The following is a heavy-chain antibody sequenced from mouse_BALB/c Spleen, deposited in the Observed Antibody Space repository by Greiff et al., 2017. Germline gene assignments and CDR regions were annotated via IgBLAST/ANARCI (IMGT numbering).Heavy chain of an antibody. CDR3: HYRYDRFAY. Sequence: VKLQESDAELVKPGASVKISCKASGYTFTDHAIHWVKQKPEQGLEWIGYISPGNGDIKYNEKFKGKATLTADKSSSTAYMQLNSLTSEDSAVYFCHYRYDRFAYWGQGTLVTVSA. J-gene: IGHJ3*01. V-gene: IGHV1S53*02. D-gene: IGHD2-14*01. CDR2: ISPGNGDI. CDR1: GYTFTDHA.